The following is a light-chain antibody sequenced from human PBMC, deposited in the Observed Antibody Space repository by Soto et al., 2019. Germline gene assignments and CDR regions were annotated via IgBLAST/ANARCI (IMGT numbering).Light chain of an antibody. Sequence: EIVLTQSPGTLSLSPGERATLSYRASQSVSNNYLAWYQQKPGQAPRLLIYGASNRATGIPARFSGSGSGTDFTLTISSLQPEDFAVYYCQQRSNWPRTFGQGTKVDIK. CDR1: QSVSNNY. CDR3: QQRSNWPRT. CDR2: GAS. J-gene: IGKJ1*01. V-gene: IGKV3-11*01.